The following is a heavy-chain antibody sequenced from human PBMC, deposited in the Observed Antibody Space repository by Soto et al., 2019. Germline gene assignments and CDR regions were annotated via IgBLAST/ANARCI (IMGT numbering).Heavy chain of an antibody. CDR1: GFTFSNYD. J-gene: IGHJ2*01. Sequence: PGGSLRLSCAASGFTFSNYDMHWVRQTTGKGLEWVSAIDIAGATYYPDSVKGRFTISREKAKNSLYLQMNSLRADDTAVYYCARAERWLQSRYFDLWGRGNLVTVSS. D-gene: IGHD5-12*01. CDR2: IDIAGAT. V-gene: IGHV3-13*01. CDR3: ARAERWLQSRYFDL.